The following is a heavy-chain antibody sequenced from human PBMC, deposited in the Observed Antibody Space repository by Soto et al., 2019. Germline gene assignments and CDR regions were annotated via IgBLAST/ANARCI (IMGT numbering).Heavy chain of an antibody. CDR2: ISTGSGHT. CDR3: ARSLVTIGYYYLFDH. Sequence: SLRLSCEASGFAFSTYYIIWIRQAPGKGLEWLSYISTGSGHTNYADSVKGRFTISRDNAENSLYLQMNSLRDEDTAVYYCARSLVTIGYYYLFDHWGQAT. V-gene: IGHV3-11*06. CDR1: GFAFSTYY. D-gene: IGHD3-22*01. J-gene: IGHJ4*02.